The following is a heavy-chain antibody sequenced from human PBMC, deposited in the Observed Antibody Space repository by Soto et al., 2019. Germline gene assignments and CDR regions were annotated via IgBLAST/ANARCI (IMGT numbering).Heavy chain of an antibody. J-gene: IGHJ4*02. CDR3: ARDGRGEQPLYYFDY. Sequence: SVEVSCKASGGTFSSYAISWVRQAPGQGLEWMGGIIPIFGTANYAQKFQGRVTITADKSTSTAYMELSSLRSEDTAVYYCARDGRGEQPLYYFDYWGQGTLVTVSS. D-gene: IGHD3-10*01. CDR1: GGTFSSYA. CDR2: IIPIFGTA. V-gene: IGHV1-69*06.